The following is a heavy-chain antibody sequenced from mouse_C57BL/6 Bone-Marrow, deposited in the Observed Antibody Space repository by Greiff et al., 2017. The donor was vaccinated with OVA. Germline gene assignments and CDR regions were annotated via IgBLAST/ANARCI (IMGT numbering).Heavy chain of an antibody. J-gene: IGHJ2*01. D-gene: IGHD2-1*01. CDR1: GYTFPDHT. CDR2: IYPRDGST. Sequence: QVQLQQSDAELVKPGASVKISCKVSGYTFPDHTIHWMKQRPEQGLEWIGHIYPRDGSTKYNEKFKGKATLTADKSSSTAYMQLNSLTSEDSAVYFCARKGGIYYGNFCHYWGQGTTLTVSS. CDR3: ARKGGIYYGNFCHY. V-gene: IGHV1-78*01.